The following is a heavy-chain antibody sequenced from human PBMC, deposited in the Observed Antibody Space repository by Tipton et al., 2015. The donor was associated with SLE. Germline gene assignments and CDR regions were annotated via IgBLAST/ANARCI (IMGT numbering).Heavy chain of an antibody. D-gene: IGHD6-19*01. Sequence: SLRLSCAASGFTFSSYGMHWVRQAPGKGLEWVAVISYDGSNKYYADSVKGRFTISRDNSKNTLYLQMNSLRAEDTAVYYCATLYRIAVAGTADYWGQGTLVTVSS. CDR3: ATLYRIAVAGTADY. V-gene: IGHV3-33*05. CDR2: ISYDGSNK. CDR1: GFTFSSYG. J-gene: IGHJ4*02.